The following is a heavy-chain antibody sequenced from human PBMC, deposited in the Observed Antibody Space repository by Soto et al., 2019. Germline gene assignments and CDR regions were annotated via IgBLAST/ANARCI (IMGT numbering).Heavy chain of an antibody. CDR2: IYTSGTT. Sequence: QVQLQQSGPGLVKPSETLSLTCTVSGGSIRSYYWSWIRQPAGKALEWIGRIYTSGTTNYNPSLKSRVTMSVDKPKNQFSLNLTSVTAADTAVYYCARVISSRDEYFDYWGQGTVVTVSP. V-gene: IGHV4-4*07. J-gene: IGHJ4*02. CDR3: ARVISSRDEYFDY. D-gene: IGHD2-2*01. CDR1: GGSIRSYY.